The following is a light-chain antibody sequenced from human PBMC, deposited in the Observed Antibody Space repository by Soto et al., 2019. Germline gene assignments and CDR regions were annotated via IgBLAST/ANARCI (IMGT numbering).Light chain of an antibody. CDR1: QTITNY. CDR2: PAS. CDR3: LQLRAYPHT. V-gene: IGKV1-9*01. Sequence: DIQLTQSPPFLSASVGDRVTVTCRASQTITNYLAWFRKKEGKAPEFLIYPASTLQGGVPSRFRGHGFGINFTLTISSLQPEDFATDYCLQLRAYPHTLGQGTKLDIK. J-gene: IGKJ2*01.